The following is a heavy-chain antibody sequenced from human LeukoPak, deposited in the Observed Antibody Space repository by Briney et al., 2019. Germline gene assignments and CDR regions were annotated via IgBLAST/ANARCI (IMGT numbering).Heavy chain of an antibody. CDR3: ARALVARSAFDI. J-gene: IGHJ3*02. CDR2: INPNSGGT. Sequence: ASVKVSCKTSGYIFSDFYMHWVRQAPGQGLEWMGWINPNSGGTNYAQKFQGRVTMTRDTSISTAYMELSRLRSDDTAVYYCARALVARSAFDIWGQGTMVTVSS. D-gene: IGHD5-12*01. V-gene: IGHV1-2*02. CDR1: GYIFSDFY.